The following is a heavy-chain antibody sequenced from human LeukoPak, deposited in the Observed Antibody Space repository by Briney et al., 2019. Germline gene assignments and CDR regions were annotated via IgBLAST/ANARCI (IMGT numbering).Heavy chain of an antibody. Sequence: GGSLRLSCAASGFTFSSYSMNWVRQAPGKGLEWVSYISSSSSSTIYYADSVKGRFTISRDNAKNSLYLQVNSLRAEDTAVYYCASHGGYVVVFDYWGQGTLVTVSS. V-gene: IGHV3-48*01. J-gene: IGHJ4*02. CDR3: ASHGGYVVVFDY. D-gene: IGHD5-12*01. CDR1: GFTFSSYS. CDR2: ISSSSSSTI.